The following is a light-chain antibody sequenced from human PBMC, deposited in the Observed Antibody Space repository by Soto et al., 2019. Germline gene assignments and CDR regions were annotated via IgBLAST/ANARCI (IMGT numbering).Light chain of an antibody. J-gene: IGKJ4*01. V-gene: IGKV1-33*01. Sequence: DIQLTQSPSSLSASVGDRVTITCRESQGISSYLNWYRQKPGKTPKFLIYSASNLETGVPSRFSGSGSGTDFTFTISSLQPEDIATYYCQQYDNLPLTFGGGTKVDIK. CDR3: QQYDNLPLT. CDR2: SAS. CDR1: QGISSY.